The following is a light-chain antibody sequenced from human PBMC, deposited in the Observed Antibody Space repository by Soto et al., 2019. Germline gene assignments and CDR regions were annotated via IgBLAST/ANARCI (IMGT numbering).Light chain of an antibody. CDR3: QKYNSVPIT. CDR1: QGISNN. V-gene: IGKV1-27*01. CDR2: AAS. Sequence: DIQMTQSPSSLSASVGDRVTITCRASQGISNNLAWYQQKAGKVPNLLIYAASTLQSGVPSRFSGSGSGTDFTLTISSLQPEDVATYYCQKYNSVPITFGQGTRLEIK. J-gene: IGKJ5*01.